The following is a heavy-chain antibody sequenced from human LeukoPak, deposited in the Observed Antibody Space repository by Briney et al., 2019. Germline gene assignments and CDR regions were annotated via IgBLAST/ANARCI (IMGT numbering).Heavy chain of an antibody. Sequence: ASVKVSCKASGYTFTSNYIHWVRQAPGQGLEWMGMIYPRDGSTSYAQKFQGRVTVARDTSTSTVHMELSGLRSEDTAVYYCARDQEGFDYWGQGTLVTVSS. CDR1: GYTFTSNY. CDR2: IYPRDGST. CDR3: ARDQEGFDY. V-gene: IGHV1-46*01. J-gene: IGHJ4*02.